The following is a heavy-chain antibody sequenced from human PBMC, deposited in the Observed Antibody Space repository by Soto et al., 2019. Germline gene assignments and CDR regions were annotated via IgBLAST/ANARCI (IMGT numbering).Heavy chain of an antibody. Sequence: QVPLVQSGAEVKKPGSSVKVSCKASGGTFSRYAISWVRQAPGQGLAWMGGIIPIFGTANYAQQFQGRVTITADESTSTAYRELSSLRSEDTAVYYCARWPESYGACTKYYYYGMAVWGQGTTVTVSS. CDR2: IIPIFGTA. CDR1: GGTFSRYA. D-gene: IGHD1-26*01. V-gene: IGHV1-69*01. CDR3: ARWPESYGACTKYYYYGMAV. J-gene: IGHJ6*02.